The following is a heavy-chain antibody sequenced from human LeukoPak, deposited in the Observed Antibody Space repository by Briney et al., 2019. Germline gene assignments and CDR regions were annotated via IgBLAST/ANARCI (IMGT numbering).Heavy chain of an antibody. Sequence: GESLKISCKASGYSFTTYWIGWVRQMPGKGLERMGIIYPGDSDTRYSPSFQGQVTISADKSISTAYLQWRSLKASDAAIYYCAKASSASGDGLDVWGQGTPVTVSS. D-gene: IGHD2-2*01. V-gene: IGHV5-51*01. CDR2: IYPGDSDT. CDR1: GYSFTTYW. J-gene: IGHJ6*02. CDR3: AKASSASGDGLDV.